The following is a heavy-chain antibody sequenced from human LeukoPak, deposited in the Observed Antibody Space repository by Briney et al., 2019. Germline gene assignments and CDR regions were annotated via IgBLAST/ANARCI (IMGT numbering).Heavy chain of an antibody. CDR1: GFTFSTYT. CDR3: AKHSSGWYYFDS. CDR2: ISGSGGST. J-gene: IGHJ4*02. D-gene: IGHD6-19*01. Sequence: GGSLRLSCTGSGFTFSTYTMNWVRQAPGKGLEWVSAISGSGGSTYYADSVKGRFTISRDNSKNTLYLQMNSLRAEDTAVYYCAKHSSGWYYFDSWGQGTLVTVSS. V-gene: IGHV3-23*01.